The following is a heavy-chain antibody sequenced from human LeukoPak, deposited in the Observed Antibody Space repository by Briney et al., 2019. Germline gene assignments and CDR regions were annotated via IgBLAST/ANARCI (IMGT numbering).Heavy chain of an antibody. V-gene: IGHV1-8*03. CDR1: GYTFSSYD. Sequence: ASVKVSCKASGYTFSSYDINWVRQATGQGLEWMGWMNPKRGNTGYAHKFQGRVTITRNTSITTAYMELSSLRSEDTAVYYCARRYYYGSGSYYDYWGQGTLVTVSS. J-gene: IGHJ4*02. CDR2: MNPKRGNT. CDR3: ARRYYYGSGSYYDY. D-gene: IGHD3-10*01.